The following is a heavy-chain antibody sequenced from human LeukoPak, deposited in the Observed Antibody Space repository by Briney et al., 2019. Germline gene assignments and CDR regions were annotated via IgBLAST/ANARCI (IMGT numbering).Heavy chain of an antibody. Sequence: ASVKVSCKASGYTFTSYDINWVRQATGQGLEWMGWMNPNSGNTGYAQKFQGRVTTTRNTSISTAYMELSSLRSEDTAVYYCARGTLVRRADYYYYGMDVWGQGTAVTVSS. V-gene: IGHV1-8*01. CDR1: GYTFTSYD. CDR3: ARGTLVRRADYYYYGMDV. J-gene: IGHJ6*02. D-gene: IGHD3-10*01. CDR2: MNPNSGNT.